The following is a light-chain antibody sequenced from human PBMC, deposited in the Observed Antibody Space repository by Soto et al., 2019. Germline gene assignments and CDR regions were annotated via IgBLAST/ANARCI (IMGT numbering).Light chain of an antibody. CDR2: DVS. J-gene: IGLJ1*01. CDR1: SSDVGGCNY. CDR3: SSYTTSNTRQIV. V-gene: IGLV2-14*03. Sequence: QSVLPQPASGSGSPGQSITISCTGTSSDVGGCNYVSWYQHHPGKAPKLIIFDVSNRPSGVSNPFSGSKSGNTASLTISGLQPEDEADYYCSSYTTSNTRQIVFGTGTKVTVL.